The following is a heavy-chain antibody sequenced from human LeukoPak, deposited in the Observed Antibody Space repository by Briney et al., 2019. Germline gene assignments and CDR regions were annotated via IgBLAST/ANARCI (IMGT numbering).Heavy chain of an antibody. CDR2: INHSGST. V-gene: IGHV4-34*01. D-gene: IGHD3-22*01. Sequence: PSETLSLTCTVSGGSISSYYWSWIHQPPGKGLEWIGEINHSGSTNYNPSLKNRVTISVDTSKNQFSLKLSSVTAADTAVYYCARGSAGDSSGYYDYWGQGTLVTVSS. CDR3: ARGSAGDSSGYYDY. J-gene: IGHJ4*02. CDR1: GGSISSYY.